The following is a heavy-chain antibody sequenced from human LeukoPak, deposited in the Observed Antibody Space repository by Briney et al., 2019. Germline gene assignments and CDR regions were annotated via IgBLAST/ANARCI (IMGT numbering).Heavy chain of an antibody. J-gene: IGHJ3*02. V-gene: IGHV4-39*07. Sequence: SETLSLTCTVSGGSISSSRYYWGWIRQPPGKGLEWIGSIHYSGSTYYNPSLKSRVTVSVDPSENQFSLKLSSVAAADTAVYFCVRTRLSDHIVPAAERADDACDMWGQGTMVTVSS. CDR3: VRTRLSDHIVPAAERADDACDM. D-gene: IGHD2-2*01. CDR1: GGSISSSRYY. CDR2: IHYSGST.